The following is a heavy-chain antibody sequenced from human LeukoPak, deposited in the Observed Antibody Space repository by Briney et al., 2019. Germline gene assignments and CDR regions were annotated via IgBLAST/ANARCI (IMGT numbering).Heavy chain of an antibody. CDR3: ARDLSSSWPYYYYGMDV. J-gene: IGHJ6*02. CDR1: GGSISSYY. V-gene: IGHV4-59*01. D-gene: IGHD6-13*01. Sequence: SETLSLTCTVSGGSISSYYWSWIRQPPGKGLEWIGYIYYSGSTNYNPSLKSRVTISVDTSKNQFSLKLSSVTAADTAVYYCARDLSSSWPYYYYGMDVWGQGTTVTVSS. CDR2: IYYSGST.